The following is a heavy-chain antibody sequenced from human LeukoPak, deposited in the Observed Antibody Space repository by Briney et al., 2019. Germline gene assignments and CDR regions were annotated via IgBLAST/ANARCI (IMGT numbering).Heavy chain of an antibody. D-gene: IGHD3-10*01. CDR1: GGSFSGYY. V-gene: IGHV4-34*01. CDR3: ARALITMVRGVTKKGDYFDY. J-gene: IGHJ4*02. CDR2: INHSGST. Sequence: SETLSLTCAVYGGSFSGYYWSWIRQPPGKGLEWIGEINHSGSTNYNPSLKSRVTISVDTSRNQFSLKLSSVTAADTAVYYCARALITMVRGVTKKGDYFDYWGQGTLVTVSS.